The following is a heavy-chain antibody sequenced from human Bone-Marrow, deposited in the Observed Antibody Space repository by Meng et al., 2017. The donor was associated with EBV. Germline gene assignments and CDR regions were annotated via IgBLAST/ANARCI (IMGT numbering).Heavy chain of an antibody. CDR2: INTNTGNP. CDR3: ARGKGSSWYNWFDP. D-gene: IGHD6-13*01. Sequence: AQPVQYGSELKKPGASVKVSCKASGYTFTSYAMNWVRQAPGQGLEWMGWINTNTGNPTYAQGFTGRFVFSLDTSVSTAYLQISSLKAEDTAVYYCARGKGSSWYNWFDPWGQGTLVTVSS. J-gene: IGHJ5*02. V-gene: IGHV7-4-1*02. CDR1: GYTFTSYA.